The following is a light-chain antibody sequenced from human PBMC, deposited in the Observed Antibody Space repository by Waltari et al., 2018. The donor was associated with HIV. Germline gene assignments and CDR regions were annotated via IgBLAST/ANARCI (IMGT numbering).Light chain of an antibody. V-gene: IGLV3-19*01. CDR3: NSRDSSGNHLMV. CDR2: GKN. J-gene: IGLJ2*01. Sequence: SSELTQDPAVSVALGQTVRITCQGDSLRSYYASWYQQKPGQAPVLVIYGKNNRPSGIPDRFSGSNSGNTASLTITGAQAEDEADYYCNSRDSSGNHLMVFGGGTKLTVL. CDR1: SLRSYY.